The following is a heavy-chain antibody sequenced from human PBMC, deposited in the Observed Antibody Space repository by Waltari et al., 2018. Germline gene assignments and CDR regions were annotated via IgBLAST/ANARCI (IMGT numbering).Heavy chain of an antibody. Sequence: QLQLQESGPGLVKPSETLSLTCTVSGGSISSERYYWGWIRQPPGKGLEWIGIISYSESTYYHPALKSRVTISVDTSKNQFSLKLSSVTAADTAVYYCARLSYHIVTGYGWFDPWGLGTLVTVSS. V-gene: IGHV4-39*01. J-gene: IGHJ5*02. CDR1: GGSISSERYY. CDR3: ARLSYHIVTGYGWFDP. D-gene: IGHD3-9*01. CDR2: ISYSEST.